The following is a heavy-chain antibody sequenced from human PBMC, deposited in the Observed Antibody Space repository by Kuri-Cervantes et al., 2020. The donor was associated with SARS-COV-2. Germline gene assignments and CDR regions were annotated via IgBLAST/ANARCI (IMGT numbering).Heavy chain of an antibody. Sequence: GESLKISCAASGFTFSSYSMNWVRQAPGKGLEWVSSISSSSSYIYYADSVKGRFTISRDNSKNTLYLQMNSLRAEDTAVYYCARDESGYCSGGSCYSGWFDPWGQGTLVTVSS. CDR1: GFTFSSYS. J-gene: IGHJ5*02. D-gene: IGHD2-15*01. CDR2: ISSSSSYI. V-gene: IGHV3-21*01. CDR3: ARDESGYCSGGSCYSGWFDP.